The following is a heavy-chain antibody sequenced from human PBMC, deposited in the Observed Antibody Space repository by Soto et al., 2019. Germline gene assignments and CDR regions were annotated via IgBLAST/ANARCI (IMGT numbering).Heavy chain of an antibody. CDR2: IKQDGSEK. J-gene: IGHJ5*02. D-gene: IGHD2-2*01. CDR1: GFTFSSYW. CDR3: ARDPYCSSTSCYFIRFVSRWFDP. Sequence: GGSLRLSCAASGFTFSSYWMSWVRQAPGKGLEWVANIKQDGSEKYYVDSVKGRFTISRDNAKNSLYLQMNSLRAEDTAVYYCARDPYCSSTSCYFIRFVSRWFDPWGQGTLVTVSS. V-gene: IGHV3-7*01.